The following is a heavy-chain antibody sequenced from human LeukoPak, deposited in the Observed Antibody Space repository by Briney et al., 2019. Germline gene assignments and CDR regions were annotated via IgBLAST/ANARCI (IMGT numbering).Heavy chain of an antibody. CDR2: IYYSGST. J-gene: IGHJ3*02. V-gene: IGHV4-31*03. CDR3: ARDPLASRGAFDI. CDR1: GDSISSGGYY. Sequence: PSQTLSLTCSVSGDSISSGGYYWSWIRQHPGKGLEWIGYIYYSGSTYYNPSLKSRVTISVDTSKNQFSLKLSSVTAADTAVYYCARDPLASRGAFDIWGQGTMVTVSS.